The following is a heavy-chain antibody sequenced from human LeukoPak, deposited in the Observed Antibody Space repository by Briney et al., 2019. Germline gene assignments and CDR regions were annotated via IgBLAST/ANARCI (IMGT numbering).Heavy chain of an antibody. CDR1: GVSISSISYS. J-gene: IGHJ4*02. V-gene: IGHV4-39*01. CDR3: ARRTGRTGIPDY. Sequence: PSETLSLTCTVSGVSISSISYSWGWIRQPPGKGLEWIGGIYYSGSTYYNPSLKSRVTVSVDTSKNQFSLKLTSVTAADTAVYYCARRTGRTGIPDYWGQGTLVTVSS. CDR2: IYYSGST. D-gene: IGHD1-1*01.